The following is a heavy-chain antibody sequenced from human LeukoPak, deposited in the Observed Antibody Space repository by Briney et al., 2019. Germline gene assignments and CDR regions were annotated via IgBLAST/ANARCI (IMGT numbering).Heavy chain of an antibody. V-gene: IGHV3-7*03. Sequence: GGSLRLSCAASGFTFRIYWMNWVRQSPGKGPEWVASIKDTESEGYYVDSVKCRFTISRDNAKNSLYLQMNSLRAEDTAVYYCXXVGADLRNXYMDVWGKGTAVTVSS. CDR3: XXVGADLRNXYMDV. CDR2: IKDTESEG. CDR1: GFTFRIYW. J-gene: IGHJ6*03.